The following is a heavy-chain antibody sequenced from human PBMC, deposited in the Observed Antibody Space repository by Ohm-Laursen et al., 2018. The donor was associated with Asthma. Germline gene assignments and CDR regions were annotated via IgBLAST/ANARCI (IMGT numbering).Heavy chain of an antibody. Sequence: PGTLSLTCAVSGGSISSSNWWSWVRQPPGKGLEWIGEIYHSGSTNYNPSLKSRVTISVDKSKNQFSLKLSSVTAADTAVYYCARHRDFEYIWGSYRYGAFDIWGHGTMVTVSS. D-gene: IGHD3-16*02. J-gene: IGHJ3*02. CDR1: GGSISSSNW. CDR2: IYHSGST. V-gene: IGHV4-4*03. CDR3: ARHRDFEYIWGSYRYGAFDI.